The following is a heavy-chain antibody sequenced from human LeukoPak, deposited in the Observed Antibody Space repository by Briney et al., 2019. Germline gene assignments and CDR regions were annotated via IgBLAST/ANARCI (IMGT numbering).Heavy chain of an antibody. CDR3: ARHVRQQLPPKAFDY. CDR2: IYYSGNT. CDR1: GGSISSGIYY. J-gene: IGHJ4*02. Sequence: PSETLSLTCTVSGGSISSGIYYWGWIRQPPGKGLEWNGSIYYSGNTYYNPSLKSRVTISVDTSKNQLSLKLNSVPAADTAVYYCARHVRQQLPPKAFDYWGQGTLVTVSS. D-gene: IGHD6-13*01. V-gene: IGHV4-39*01.